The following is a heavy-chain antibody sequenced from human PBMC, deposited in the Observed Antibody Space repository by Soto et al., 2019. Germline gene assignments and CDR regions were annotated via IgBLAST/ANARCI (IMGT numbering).Heavy chain of an antibody. CDR3: AVDTPTVMRRFDH. D-gene: IGHD5-18*01. Sequence: PGGSLRLSCAASGFPFKSYEMNWVRQAPGKGLEWVSYISSSGSNTYYADSVKGRFTVSRDNAKNSLYLQLNSLRAEDTAVYYCAVDTPTVMRRFDHWGQGTLVTVSS. V-gene: IGHV3-48*03. J-gene: IGHJ4*02. CDR2: ISSSGSNT. CDR1: GFPFKSYE.